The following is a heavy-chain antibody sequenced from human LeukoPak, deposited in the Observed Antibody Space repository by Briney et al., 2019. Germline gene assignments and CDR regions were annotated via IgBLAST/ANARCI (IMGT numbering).Heavy chain of an antibody. CDR2: ISSNGGST. CDR1: GFTFSSYA. Sequence: PGVSLRLSCAASGFTFSSYAMHWVRQAPGKGLEYVSAISSNGGSTYYANSVKGRFTISRDNSKNTLYLQMGSLRAGDMAVYYCARGSPYGDYYFDYWGQGTLVTVSS. J-gene: IGHJ4*02. D-gene: IGHD4-17*01. V-gene: IGHV3-64*01. CDR3: ARGSPYGDYYFDY.